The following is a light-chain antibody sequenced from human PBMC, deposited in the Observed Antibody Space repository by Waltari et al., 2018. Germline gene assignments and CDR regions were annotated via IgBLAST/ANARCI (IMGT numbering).Light chain of an antibody. CDR1: PHALGGYNY. J-gene: IGLJ3*02. V-gene: IGLV2-14*03. Sequence: QSALTQPASVSGSPGQSIILPGTGTPHALGGYNYVSWYQQHPGKAPKLMIYDVNSRPSGVSSRFSGSKSGNTASLIISGLQAEDEADYYCCSFTRSSTWVFGGGTKVTVL. CDR2: DVN. CDR3: CSFTRSSTWV.